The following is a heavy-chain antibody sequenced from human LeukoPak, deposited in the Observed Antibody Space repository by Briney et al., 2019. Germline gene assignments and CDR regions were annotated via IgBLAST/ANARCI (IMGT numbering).Heavy chain of an antibody. CDR3: AGGELPGPFDY. CDR2: IYHSGST. J-gene: IGHJ4*02. V-gene: IGHV4-30-2*02. D-gene: IGHD3-10*01. Sequence: SQTLPLTCAVSGGSISSGGYSWSWIRQPPGTGLEWIGYIYHSGSTYYNPSLKSRVTISVDTSKNQFSLKLSSVTAADTAVYYCAGGELPGPFDYWGQGTLVTGSS. CDR1: GGSISSGGYS.